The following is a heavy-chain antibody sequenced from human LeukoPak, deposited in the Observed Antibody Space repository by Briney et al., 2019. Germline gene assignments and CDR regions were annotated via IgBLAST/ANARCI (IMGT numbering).Heavy chain of an antibody. J-gene: IGHJ4*02. CDR2: IYSGGST. Sequence: GGSLRLSCAASGFTVSSNYMGWVRQAPGKGLEWVSVIYSGGSTYYADSVKGRFTISRDNSKNTLYLQMNSLRAEDTAVYYCAKDRDYGDPYYFDYWGQGTLVTVSS. CDR3: AKDRDYGDPYYFDY. D-gene: IGHD4-17*01. CDR1: GFTVSSNY. V-gene: IGHV3-66*01.